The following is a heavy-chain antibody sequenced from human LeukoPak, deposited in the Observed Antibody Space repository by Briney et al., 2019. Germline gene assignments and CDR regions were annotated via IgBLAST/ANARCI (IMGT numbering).Heavy chain of an antibody. D-gene: IGHD6-13*01. CDR1: GGSFSGYY. J-gene: IGHJ6*02. V-gene: IGHV4-34*01. CDR2: INHSGST. CDR3: ARGPRAANYYYGMDV. Sequence: SETLSLTCAVYGGSFSGYYWSWISQPPGKGLEWIGEINHSGSTNYNPSLKSRVTISVDTSKNQFSLKLSSVTAADTAVYYCARGPRAANYYYGMDVWGQGTTVTVSS.